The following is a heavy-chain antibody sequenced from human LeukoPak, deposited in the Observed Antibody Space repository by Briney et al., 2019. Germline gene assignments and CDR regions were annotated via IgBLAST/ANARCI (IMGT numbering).Heavy chain of an antibody. D-gene: IGHD2-21*01. Sequence: GGSLRLTCAASGFTFDDYGLSWIRQSPGKGLEALCGINGSGGSTGYADAEKGRFTISRDNAKNSLYLQMNSLRAEDTALYHCATVESDLGRGGDTYYLDYWGQGTLVTVSS. J-gene: IGHJ4*02. CDR2: INGSGGST. V-gene: IGHV3-20*01. CDR1: GFTFDDYG. CDR3: ATVESDLGRGGDTYYLDY.